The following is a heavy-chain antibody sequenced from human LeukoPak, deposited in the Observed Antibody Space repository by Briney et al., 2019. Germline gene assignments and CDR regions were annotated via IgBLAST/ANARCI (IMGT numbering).Heavy chain of an antibody. D-gene: IGHD3-22*01. J-gene: IGHJ4*02. Sequence: PSETLSLTCTVSGGSISSYYWNWIRQPPGKGLEWIGYIYYSGSTSYNPSLKSRVTISVDTPKNQFSLKLSSVTAADTAVYYCARGADSSGYYSIFYFDYWGQGTLVTVSS. CDR1: GGSISSYY. CDR2: IYYSGST. V-gene: IGHV4-59*01. CDR3: ARGADSSGYYSIFYFDY.